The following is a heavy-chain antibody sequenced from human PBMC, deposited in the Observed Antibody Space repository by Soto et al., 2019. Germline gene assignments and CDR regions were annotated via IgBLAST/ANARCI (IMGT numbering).Heavy chain of an antibody. D-gene: IGHD2-2*01. V-gene: IGHV4-4*02. CDR1: SGSISSSNW. CDR3: ARSQSGYCNSTSCYGNYYYYMDV. Sequence: QVQLQESGPGLVKPSGTLSLTCAVSSGSISSSNWWSWVRQPPGKGLEWIGEIYHSGSTNYNPSLKSRVTISVDKSKNQFSLKLSSVTAADTAVYYCARSQSGYCNSTSCYGNYYYYMDVWGKGTTVTVSS. CDR2: IYHSGST. J-gene: IGHJ6*03.